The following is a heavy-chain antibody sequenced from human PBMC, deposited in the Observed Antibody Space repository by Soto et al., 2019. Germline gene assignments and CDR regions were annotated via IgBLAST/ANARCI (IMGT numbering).Heavy chain of an antibody. CDR3: ARVITVTTYYSYYGMDL. CDR2: IRYDGSDK. J-gene: IGHJ6*02. CDR1: GFTFSDYG. D-gene: IGHD4-17*01. V-gene: IGHV3-33*01. Sequence: TGGSLRLSCAASGFTFSDYGMHWVRQAPGKGLEWVALIRYDGSDKYYADSVKGRFTISRDNSKNTLYLQMNSLRAEDTAVYYCARVITVTTYYSYYGMDLWGQGTSVTVSS.